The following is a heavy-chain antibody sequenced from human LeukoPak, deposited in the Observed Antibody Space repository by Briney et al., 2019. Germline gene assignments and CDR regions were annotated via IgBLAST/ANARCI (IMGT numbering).Heavy chain of an antibody. D-gene: IGHD5-24*01. CDR3: ARREMPTNLGY. Sequence: LETLSLTCAVYGGSFSGYYWSWIRQPPGKGLEWIGEINHSGSTNYNASLKSRVTISVDTSRNQFSLKLSSVAAADTAVYYCARREMPTNLGYWGQGTLVTVSS. CDR2: INHSGST. V-gene: IGHV4-34*01. CDR1: GGSFSGYY. J-gene: IGHJ4*02.